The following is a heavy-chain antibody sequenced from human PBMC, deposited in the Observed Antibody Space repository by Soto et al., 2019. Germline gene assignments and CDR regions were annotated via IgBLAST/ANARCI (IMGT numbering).Heavy chain of an antibody. CDR2: ISGSGGST. Sequence: ILTPAASLYTFSMPALRWVLQAPGKRVECVSAISGSGGSTYYADSVKGRFTISRDNSKNTLYLQMNRLRAEDPAVYYCANLPSAKADYSYSNCIDVWGRGTLVTVSS. D-gene: IGHD2-15*01. V-gene: IGHV3-23*01. J-gene: IGHJ5*02. CDR1: LYTFSMPA. CDR3: ANLPSAKADYSYSNCIDV.